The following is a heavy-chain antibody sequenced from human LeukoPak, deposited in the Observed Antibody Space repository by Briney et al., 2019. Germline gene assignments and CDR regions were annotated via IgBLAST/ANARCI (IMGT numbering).Heavy chain of an antibody. D-gene: IGHD4-17*01. CDR1: GGSISSGTYY. Sequence: SQTLSLTCTVSGGSISSGTYYWSWIRQPAGKGQEWIGRIYSSGSTSYNPSLESRVTISVDTSKNRFSLKLSSVTAADTAVYYCAIHDYGDRDAFDIWGQGTMVTVSS. CDR2: IYSSGST. CDR3: AIHDYGDRDAFDI. V-gene: IGHV4-61*02. J-gene: IGHJ3*02.